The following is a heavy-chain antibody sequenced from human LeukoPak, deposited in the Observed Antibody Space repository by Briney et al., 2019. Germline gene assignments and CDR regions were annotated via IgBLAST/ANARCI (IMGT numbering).Heavy chain of an antibody. Sequence: SETLSLTCTVSGDSISTFYWNWIRQPPGKGLVWIGHIYYNGSTNYNPSLKSRVTISVDTSKNQFSLKLSSVTAADTAVYYCARAVTTLVFNYGMDVWGQGTTVTVSS. CDR2: IYYNGST. D-gene: IGHD4-23*01. J-gene: IGHJ6*02. V-gene: IGHV4-59*01. CDR3: ARAVTTLVFNYGMDV. CDR1: GDSISTFY.